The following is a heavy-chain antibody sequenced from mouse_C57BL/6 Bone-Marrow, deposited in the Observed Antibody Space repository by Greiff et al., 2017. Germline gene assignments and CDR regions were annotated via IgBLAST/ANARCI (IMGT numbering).Heavy chain of an antibody. Sequence: QVQLKQSGPELVKPGASVKISCKASGYAFSTSWMNWLKQRPGKGFEWIVRIYPGDGDTNYNGKFKGKATLTADKSSSTAYMQLSSLTSEDSAVYFCARGYYRAMDYWGQGTSVTVSA. CDR3: ARGYYRAMDY. CDR1: GYAFSTSW. CDR2: IYPGDGDT. J-gene: IGHJ4*01. D-gene: IGHD1-1*01. V-gene: IGHV1-82*01.